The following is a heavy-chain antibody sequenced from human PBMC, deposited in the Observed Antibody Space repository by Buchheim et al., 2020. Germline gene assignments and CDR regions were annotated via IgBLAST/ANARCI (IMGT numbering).Heavy chain of an antibody. J-gene: IGHJ4*02. V-gene: IGHV3-48*03. D-gene: IGHD6-6*01. CDR2: ISSSGSTI. CDR3: ARKQVGDSSSSYWSFDY. Sequence: EVQLVESGGGLVQPGGSLRLSCAASGFTFSSYEMNWVRQAPGKGLEWVSYISSSGSTIYYADSVKGRFTISRDNAKNSLYLQMNSLRAEDTAVYYCARKQVGDSSSSYWSFDYWGQGTL. CDR1: GFTFSSYE.